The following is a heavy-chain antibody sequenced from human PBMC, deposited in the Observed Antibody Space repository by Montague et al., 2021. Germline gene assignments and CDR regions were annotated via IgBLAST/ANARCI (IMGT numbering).Heavy chain of an antibody. CDR2: INGNSINI. CDR1: GFIFNNYV. J-gene: IGHJ4*02. D-gene: IGHD3-3*01. V-gene: IGHV3-9*01. CDR3: VKDTRDYYPDF. Sequence: SLRLSCAASGFIFNNYVMNWVRQAPGKGLEWVSGINGNSINIDYADSVKSRFTISRDNAKNSLYLQMNSLRAEDTAFYYCVKDTRDYYPDFWGQGILVTVSS.